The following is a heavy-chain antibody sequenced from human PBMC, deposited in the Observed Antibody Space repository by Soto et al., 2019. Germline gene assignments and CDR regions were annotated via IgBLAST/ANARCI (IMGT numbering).Heavy chain of an antibody. CDR3: ARRASR. CDR1: GFTFSSSE. V-gene: IGHV3-48*03. Sequence: GGSLRLSCAVSGFTFSSSEMYWVRQAPGKGLEWISYIHPSGQPIFYADSVKGRFTISRDNANNSLFLQMNSLRAEDTAVYYCARRASRWGQGTMVTVSS. D-gene: IGHD1-26*01. CDR2: IHPSGQPI. J-gene: IGHJ3*01.